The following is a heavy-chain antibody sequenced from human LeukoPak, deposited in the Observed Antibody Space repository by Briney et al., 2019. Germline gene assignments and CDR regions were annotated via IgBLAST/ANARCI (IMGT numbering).Heavy chain of an antibody. CDR3: ARHEYSGSYYGLSWFDP. D-gene: IGHD1-26*01. V-gene: IGHV4-39*01. Sequence: SETLSLTCTVPGGSISSSVYAWGWFRQPPGKGLERLSCYYYSGSTYYYPSLKSRVTISVDPSKNQLSLKLSSLTAADTAVYYCARHEYSGSYYGLSWFDPWGQGTLVTVSS. J-gene: IGHJ5*02. CDR1: GGSISSSVYA. CDR2: YYYSGST.